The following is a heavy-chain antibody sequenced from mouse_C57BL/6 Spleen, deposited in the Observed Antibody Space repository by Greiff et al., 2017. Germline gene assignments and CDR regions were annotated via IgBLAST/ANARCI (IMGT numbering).Heavy chain of an antibody. V-gene: IGHV1-52*01. Sequence: QVQLQQSGAELVRPGSSVKLSCKASGYTFTSYWMHWVKQRPIQGLEWIGNIEPSDGRTNYNQKFKGKATLTVDKSSSTAYMQLSSLTSEDSAVYYCAREDTEDYPFAYWGQGTLVTVSA. CDR1: GYTFTSYW. D-gene: IGHD2-4*01. J-gene: IGHJ3*01. CDR2: IEPSDGRT. CDR3: AREDTEDYPFAY.